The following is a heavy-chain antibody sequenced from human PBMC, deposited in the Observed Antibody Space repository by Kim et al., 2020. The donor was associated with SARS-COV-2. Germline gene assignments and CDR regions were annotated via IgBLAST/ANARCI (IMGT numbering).Heavy chain of an antibody. V-gene: IGHV4-31*03. J-gene: IGHJ6*02. CDR1: GGSISSGGYY. CDR2: IYYSGST. D-gene: IGHD2-2*01. CDR3: ASTYCSSTSCYVPKVMDV. Sequence: SETLSLTCTVSGGSISSGGYYWSWIRQHPGKGLEWIGYIYYSGSTYYNPSLKSRVTISVDTSKNQFSLKLSSVTAAATAVYYCASTYCSSTSCYVPKVMDVWGQGTTVTVSS.